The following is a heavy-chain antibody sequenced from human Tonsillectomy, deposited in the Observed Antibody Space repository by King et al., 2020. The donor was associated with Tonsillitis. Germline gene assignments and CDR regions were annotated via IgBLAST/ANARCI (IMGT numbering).Heavy chain of an antibody. J-gene: IGHJ4*02. CDR1: GFTFSSYA. Sequence: VQLVESGGGLVQPGGSLRLSCAASGFTFSSYAMSWVRQAPGKGLEWVSAISGSGGSTYYADSVKGRFTISRDNSKNTLYLQMNSLRAEDTAVYYCAKVWEKCSWSLLDYFFDYWGQGTLVTVSS. CDR3: AKVWEKCSWSLLDYFFDY. V-gene: IGHV3-23*04. D-gene: IGHD3-10*02. CDR2: ISGSGGST.